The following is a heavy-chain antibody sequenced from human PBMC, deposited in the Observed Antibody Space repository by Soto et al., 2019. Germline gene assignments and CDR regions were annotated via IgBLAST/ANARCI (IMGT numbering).Heavy chain of an antibody. V-gene: IGHV3-64D*08. Sequence: GGSLRLSCSASGFTFSSYAMHWVRQAPGKGLEYVSAISSNGGSTYYADSVKGRFTISRDNSKNTLYLQMSSLRAEDTAVYYCVKGLTMIVVVHFDYWGQGTLVTVSS. J-gene: IGHJ4*02. CDR3: VKGLTMIVVVHFDY. CDR2: ISSNGGST. CDR1: GFTFSSYA. D-gene: IGHD3-22*01.